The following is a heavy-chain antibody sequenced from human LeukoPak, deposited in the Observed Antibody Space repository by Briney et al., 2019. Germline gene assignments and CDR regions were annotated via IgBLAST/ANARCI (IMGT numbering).Heavy chain of an antibody. CDR1: GFTFSSHW. CDR3: ARAVSTFGGAFDY. J-gene: IGHJ4*02. D-gene: IGHD3-10*01. V-gene: IGHV3-7*04. Sequence: PGGSLRLSCAASGFTFSSHWMSWARQAPGKGLEWVANIKQDGTEKYYVDSVKGRFAISRDNAKNSLYLQMNSLRAEDTAVYYCARAVSTFGGAFDYWGQGILVTVSS. CDR2: IKQDGTEK.